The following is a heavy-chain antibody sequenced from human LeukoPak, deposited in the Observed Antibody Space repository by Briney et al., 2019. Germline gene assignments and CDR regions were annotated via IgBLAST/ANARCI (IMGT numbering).Heavy chain of an antibody. CDR2: INPNSGGT. Sequence: ASVKVSCKASGYTFTRYYMHWVRQAPGQGLEWMGWINPNSGGTNYAQMFQSRVTMTRDTSISTAYMEVGRLRSDDAAVYYCARVRRGGSSCYGYWGQGTLVTVSS. D-gene: IGHD2-15*01. CDR1: GYTFTRYY. J-gene: IGHJ4*02. CDR3: ARVRRGGSSCYGY. V-gene: IGHV1-2*02.